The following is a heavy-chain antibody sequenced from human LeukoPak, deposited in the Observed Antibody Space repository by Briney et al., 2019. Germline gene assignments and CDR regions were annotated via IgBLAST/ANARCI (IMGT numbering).Heavy chain of an antibody. J-gene: IGHJ4*02. Sequence: GSLRLSCAASGFTFSSYSINWIRQPPGKGLEWIGEINHSGSTNYNPSLKSRVTISVDTSKNQFSLKLSSVTAADTAVYYCARKGGYDYVWGSYRYNPGDYWGQGTLVTVSS. V-gene: IGHV4-34*01. CDR2: INHSGST. CDR1: GFTFSSYS. D-gene: IGHD3-16*02. CDR3: ARKGGYDYVWGSYRYNPGDY.